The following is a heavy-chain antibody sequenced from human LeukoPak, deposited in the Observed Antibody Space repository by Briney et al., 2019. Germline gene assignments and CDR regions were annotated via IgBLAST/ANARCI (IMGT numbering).Heavy chain of an antibody. CDR1: GYTFTRYS. D-gene: IGHD3-9*01. CDR2: INPSVGST. CDR3: ARDRYLRSFVGEDV. Sequence: ASVKVSCKASGYTFTRYSMHWVRQAPGRGLEWMGIINPSVGSTSYAQKLQGRVTMTSDTSTSTVYMELSSLRSDDTAVYYCARDRYLRSFVGEDVWGQGTTVTVSS. J-gene: IGHJ6*02. V-gene: IGHV1-46*01.